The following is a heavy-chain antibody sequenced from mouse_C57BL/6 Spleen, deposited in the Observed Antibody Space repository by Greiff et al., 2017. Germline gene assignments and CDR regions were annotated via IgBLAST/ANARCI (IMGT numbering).Heavy chain of an antibody. Sequence: VQLKQPGAELVRPGTSVKLSCKASGYTFTSYWMHWVKQRPGQGLEWIGVIDPSDSYTNYNQKFKGKATLTVDTSSSTAYMQLSSLTSEDSAVYYCAVYDGYYEDAMDYWGQGTSVTGSS. D-gene: IGHD2-3*01. V-gene: IGHV1-59*01. J-gene: IGHJ4*01. CDR3: AVYDGYYEDAMDY. CDR1: GYTFTSYW. CDR2: IDPSDSYT.